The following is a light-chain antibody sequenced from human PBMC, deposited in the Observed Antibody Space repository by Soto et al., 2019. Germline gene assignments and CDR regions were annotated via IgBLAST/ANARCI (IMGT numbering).Light chain of an antibody. CDR1: QSLTSW. J-gene: IGKJ1*01. CDR3: QHYANYSWT. V-gene: IGKV1-5*03. Sequence: DIQMTQSPSTRSASVGERVTITCRASQSLTSWLTWYQQKPRKAPKFLLYNTSILEGGVLSKFSGSGSGTEFTLTISSLQPDDFATYYCQHYANYSWTFGQGTKVEIK. CDR2: NTS.